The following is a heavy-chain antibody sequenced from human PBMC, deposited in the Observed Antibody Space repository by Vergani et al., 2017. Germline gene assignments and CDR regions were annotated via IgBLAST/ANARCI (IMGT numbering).Heavy chain of an antibody. D-gene: IGHD5-18*01. CDR1: GFTFSSYG. Sequence: QVQLVESGGGVVQPGGSLRLSCAASGFTFSSYGIHWVRQAPGKGLEWVAVISYDGSNKYYADSVKGRFTISRDKSKNTLYLQMNSLRAEDTALYYCAKVPRGYSYGYFFDYWGQGTLVTVSS. CDR3: AKVPRGYSYGYFFDY. J-gene: IGHJ4*02. V-gene: IGHV3-30*18. CDR2: ISYDGSNK.